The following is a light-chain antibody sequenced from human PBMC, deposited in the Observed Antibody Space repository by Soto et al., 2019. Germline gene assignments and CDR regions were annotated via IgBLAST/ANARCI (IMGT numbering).Light chain of an antibody. CDR1: RSDVGGYNY. J-gene: IGLJ1*01. V-gene: IGLV2-11*01. CDR3: CSYAGSYTLYV. Sequence: QSALTQPRSVSGSPGQSVTISCTGTRSDVGGYNYVSWYQQHPGKAPKLMIYDVSQRPSGVPDRFSGSKSGNTASLTISGLQAEDEADYYCCSYAGSYTLYVFGTGTKLTVL. CDR2: DVS.